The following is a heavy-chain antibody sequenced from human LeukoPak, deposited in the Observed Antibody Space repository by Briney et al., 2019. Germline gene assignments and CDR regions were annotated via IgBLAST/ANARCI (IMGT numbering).Heavy chain of an antibody. CDR2: INPNSGGT. D-gene: IGHD6-13*01. CDR3: ARFRRYSSSWIDY. J-gene: IGHJ4*02. CDR1: GYTFTSYD. V-gene: IGHV1-2*02. Sequence: ASVKVSCKASGYTFTSYDINWVRQATGQGLEWMGWINPNSGGTNYAQKFQGRVTMTRDTSISTAYMELSRLRSDDTAVYYCARFRRYSSSWIDYWGQGTLVTVSS.